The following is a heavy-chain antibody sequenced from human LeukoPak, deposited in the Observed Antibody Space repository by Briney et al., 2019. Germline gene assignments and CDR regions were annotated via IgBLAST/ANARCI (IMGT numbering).Heavy chain of an antibody. CDR3: ARDLVGATLFDY. CDR2: IYYSGST. J-gene: IGHJ4*02. V-gene: IGHV4-59*01. D-gene: IGHD1-26*01. Sequence: PSETLSLTCNVSGGTISSYYWSWIRQPPGKGLEWIGYIYYSGSTNYNPSLKSRVTISVDTSKNQFSLKLSSVTAADTAVYYYARDLVGATLFDYWGQGTLVTVSS. CDR1: GGTISSYY.